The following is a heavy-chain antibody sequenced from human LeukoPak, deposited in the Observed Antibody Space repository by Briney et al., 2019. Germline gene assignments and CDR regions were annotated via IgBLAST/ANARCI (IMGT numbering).Heavy chain of an antibody. CDR2: IYTSGST. J-gene: IGHJ3*02. CDR1: GGSISSGSYY. V-gene: IGHV4-61*02. D-gene: IGHD6-19*01. Sequence: SQTLSLTCTVSGGSISSGSYYWSWIRQPAGKGLEWIGRIYTSGSTNYNPSLKSRVTISVDTSKNQFSLKLSSVTAADTAVYYCARGIAVAGFDAFDIWGQGTMVTVSS. CDR3: ARGIAVAGFDAFDI.